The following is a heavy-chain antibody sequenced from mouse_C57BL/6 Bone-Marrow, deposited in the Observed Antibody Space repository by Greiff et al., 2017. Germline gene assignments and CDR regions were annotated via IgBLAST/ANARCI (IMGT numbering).Heavy chain of an antibody. CDR3: TRNYYGSRGGYFDY. Sequence: EVMLVESGAGLVKPGGSLKLSCAASGFTFSSYAMSWVRQTPEKRLEWVAYISSGGDYIYYADTVKGRFTISRDNARNTLYLQMSSLKSEDTTMYYCTRNYYGSRGGYFDYWGQGTTLTVSS. J-gene: IGHJ2*01. CDR1: GFTFSSYA. V-gene: IGHV5-9-1*02. D-gene: IGHD1-1*01. CDR2: ISSGGDYI.